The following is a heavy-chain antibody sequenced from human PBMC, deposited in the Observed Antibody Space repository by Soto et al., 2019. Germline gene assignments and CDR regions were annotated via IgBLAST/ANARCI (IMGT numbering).Heavy chain of an antibody. CDR2: IIPIFGTA. Sequence: QVQLVQSGAEVKKPGSSVKVSCKASGGTFSSYAISWVRQAPGQGIEWMGGIIPIFGTANYAQKFQGRVTITADESTSTAYMELSSLRSEDTAVYYCARTYWLDSSGYLPIGADYWGQGTLVTVSA. J-gene: IGHJ4*02. CDR3: ARTYWLDSSGYLPIGADY. D-gene: IGHD3-22*01. CDR1: GGTFSSYA. V-gene: IGHV1-69*12.